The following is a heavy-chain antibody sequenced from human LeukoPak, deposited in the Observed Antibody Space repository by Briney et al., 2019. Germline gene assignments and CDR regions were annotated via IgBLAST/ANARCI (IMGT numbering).Heavy chain of an antibody. Sequence: GESLKISCKGSGYSFTSYWIGWVRQMPGKGLEWMGRIDPSDSYTNYSPSFQGHVTISADKSISTAYLQWSSLKASDTAMYYCARREIAAAGTGDAFDIWGQGTMVTVSS. J-gene: IGHJ3*02. CDR1: GYSFTSYW. D-gene: IGHD6-13*01. CDR2: IDPSDSYT. V-gene: IGHV5-10-1*01. CDR3: ARREIAAAGTGDAFDI.